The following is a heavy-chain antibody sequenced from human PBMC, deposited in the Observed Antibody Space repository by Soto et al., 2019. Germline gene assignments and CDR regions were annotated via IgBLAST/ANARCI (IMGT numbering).Heavy chain of an antibody. D-gene: IGHD5-18*01. Sequence: SETLSLTCTVSGGSISSSIYQWGWIRQPPGKGLEWIASISYSGSTYYNPSLKSRVTISVDTSKNQFSLKLSSVTAADTAVYYCARQTIQLWNYYGMDVWGQGTTVTVSS. J-gene: IGHJ6*02. V-gene: IGHV4-39*01. CDR3: ARQTIQLWNYYGMDV. CDR1: GGSISSSIYQ. CDR2: ISYSGST.